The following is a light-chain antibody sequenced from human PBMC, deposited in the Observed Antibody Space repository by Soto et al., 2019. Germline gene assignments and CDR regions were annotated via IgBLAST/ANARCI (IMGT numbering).Light chain of an antibody. CDR3: QQYGRTSWT. CDR1: QSVSTNF. Sequence: EIVLTQSPGALSLSPGEGATLSCRAIQSVSTNFFAWYQQKPGQTPRLLIYGASTRATGIPDRFSGSGSGTDFTLTISRLETEDFAVYYCQQYGRTSWTFGQGTKVDIK. CDR2: GAS. V-gene: IGKV3-20*01. J-gene: IGKJ1*01.